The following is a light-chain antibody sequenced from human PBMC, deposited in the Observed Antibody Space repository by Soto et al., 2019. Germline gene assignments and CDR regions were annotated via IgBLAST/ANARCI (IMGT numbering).Light chain of an antibody. J-gene: IGKJ4*01. CDR3: QQYNDWPPELT. CDR2: DAS. CDR1: QSVSSN. Sequence: EIMMTQSPATLSVSPGERATLSCWASQSVSSNLAWYQQRPGQAPRLLIYDASTRAAGIPARFSGSGSGTEFTLTIGGLQSEDFAVYYCQQYNDWPPELTFGGGTEVEIK. V-gene: IGKV3-15*01.